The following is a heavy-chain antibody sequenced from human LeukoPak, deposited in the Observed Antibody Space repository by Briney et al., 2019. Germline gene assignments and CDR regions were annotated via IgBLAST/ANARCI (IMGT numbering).Heavy chain of an antibody. CDR2: ISSSGSTI. Sequence: GVSLRLSCAASGFTFSSYEMNWVRQAPGKGLEWVSYISSSGSTIYYADSVKGRFTISRDNAKNSLYLQMNSLRAEDTAVYYCAELGITMIGGVWGKGTTVIISS. J-gene: IGHJ6*04. D-gene: IGHD3-10*02. CDR3: AELGITMIGGV. CDR1: GFTFSSYE. V-gene: IGHV3-48*03.